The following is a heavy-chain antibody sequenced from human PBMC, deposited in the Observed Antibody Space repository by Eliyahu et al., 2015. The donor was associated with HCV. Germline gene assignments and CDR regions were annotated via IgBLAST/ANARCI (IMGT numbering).Heavy chain of an antibody. D-gene: IGHD4-11*01. J-gene: IGHJ5*02. CDR2: ITSSGSDI. CDR3: ARQMGYSSDWFDP. CDR1: GFTFSSYS. Sequence: EVQLVQSGGGLVKPGGSLRLSCAASGFTFSSYSMNWVRQAPGKGLEWVSSITSSGSDIYYADSVKGRFTISRDNAENSLYLQMNSLRAEDTAVYYCARQMGYSSDWFDPWGQGTLVTVSS. V-gene: IGHV3-21*01.